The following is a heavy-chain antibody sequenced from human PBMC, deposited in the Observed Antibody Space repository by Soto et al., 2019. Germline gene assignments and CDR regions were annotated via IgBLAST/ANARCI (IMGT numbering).Heavy chain of an antibody. Sequence: GGSLRLSCAVSGFTFSIYYIHWVRQAPGKGLEWVSSIRSGRDTFYADSVKGRFSISRDDATSSVSLQMNSLRGEDTAVYFCAREETAWPLAYGLDVWGQGTTVTVSS. CDR1: GFTFSIYY. CDR3: AREETAWPLAYGLDV. D-gene: IGHD2-21*02. J-gene: IGHJ6*02. CDR2: IRSGRDT. V-gene: IGHV3-21*01.